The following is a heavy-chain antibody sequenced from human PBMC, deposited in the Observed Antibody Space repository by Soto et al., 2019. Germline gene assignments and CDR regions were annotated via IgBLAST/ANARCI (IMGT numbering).Heavy chain of an antibody. CDR1: GFTFKNYD. D-gene: IGHD4-17*01. CDR3: AKDLTTVTSNYFDP. J-gene: IGHJ5*02. Sequence: QVQLVESGGGVVQPGMSLRLSCAASGFTFKNYDMHWVRQAPGKGLKWVAFISHDETKKYYADPVRGRFAISRDISKSTLFLQMNSLRTEDTALYRCAKDLTTVTSNYFDPWGQGTQVTVSS. V-gene: IGHV3-30*18. CDR2: ISHDETKK.